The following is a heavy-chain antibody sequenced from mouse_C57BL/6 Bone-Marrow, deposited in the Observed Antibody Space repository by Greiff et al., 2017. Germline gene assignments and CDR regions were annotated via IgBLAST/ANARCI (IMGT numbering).Heavy chain of an antibody. J-gene: IGHJ4*01. V-gene: IGHV1-81*01. Sequence: QVQLQQSGAELARPGASVKLSCKASGYTFTSYGISWVKQRTGQGLEWIGEIYPRSGNTYYNEKFKGKATLTADKSSSTAYMELRSLTSEDSAVYFCARFPGSSYSYYAMDYWGQGTSVTVSS. D-gene: IGHD1-1*01. CDR2: IYPRSGNT. CDR3: ARFPGSSYSYYAMDY. CDR1: GYTFTSYG.